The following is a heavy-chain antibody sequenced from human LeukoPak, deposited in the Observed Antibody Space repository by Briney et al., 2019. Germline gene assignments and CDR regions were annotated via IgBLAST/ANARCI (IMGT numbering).Heavy chain of an antibody. J-gene: IGHJ4*02. CDR1: GFTFSNHG. D-gene: IGHD2-21*02. Sequence: GGSLRLSCAASGFTFSNHGMHWVRQAPGKGPEWVALIWYDGSNKYYGESVKGRFTISRDNSKNTVYLQMNSLRAEDTGVYYCARDRLEAVTDDDYFDYWGQGTLVTVSS. CDR2: IWYDGSNK. CDR3: ARDRLEAVTDDDYFDY. V-gene: IGHV3-33*01.